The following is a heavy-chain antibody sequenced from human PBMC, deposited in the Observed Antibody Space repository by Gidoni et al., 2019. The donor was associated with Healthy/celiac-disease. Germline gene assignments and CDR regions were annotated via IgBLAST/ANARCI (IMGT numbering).Heavy chain of an antibody. J-gene: IGHJ6*02. CDR3: ARQGGQYCSGGSCYSIYYYGMDV. D-gene: IGHD2-15*01. CDR2: IYYSWST. CDR1: GGSISSSSYY. V-gene: IGHV4-39*01. Sequence: QLQLQESGPGLVKPSETLSLTCTVSGGSISSSSYYWGWIRQPPGKGLEWIGSIYYSWSTYYNPSLKSRVTISVDTSKNQFSLKLSSVTAADTAVYYCARQGGQYCSGGSCYSIYYYGMDVWGQGTTVTVSS.